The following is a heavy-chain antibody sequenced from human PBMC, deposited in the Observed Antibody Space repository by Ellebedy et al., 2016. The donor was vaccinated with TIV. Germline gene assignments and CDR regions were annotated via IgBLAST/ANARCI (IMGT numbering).Heavy chain of an antibody. V-gene: IGHV4-39*01. D-gene: IGHD3-10*01. J-gene: IGHJ5*02. CDR3: ARWFGELLYVRWFDP. Sequence: SETLSLTCTVSGGSIDSSSNYWGWIRQPPGKGLEWIGSMYYSGTTYYNPSLKSRVAISADTSKNQFSLRLSSVTAADTAVYYCARWFGELLYVRWFDPWGQGTLVTVSS. CDR1: GGSIDSSSNY. CDR2: MYYSGTT.